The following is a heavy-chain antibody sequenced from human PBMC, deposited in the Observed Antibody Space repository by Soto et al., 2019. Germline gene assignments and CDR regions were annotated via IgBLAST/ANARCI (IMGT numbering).Heavy chain of an antibody. V-gene: IGHV1-69*06. J-gene: IGHJ6*02. CDR3: ARDNKHSGREDYYYGMDV. CDR2: IIPIFGTA. CDR1: GGTFSSYA. D-gene: IGHD5-12*01. Sequence: SVKVSCKASGGTFSSYAISWVRQAPGQGLEWMGGIIPIFGTANYAQKFQGRVTITADKSTSTAYMELSSLRSEDTAVYYCARDNKHSGREDYYYGMDVWGQGTTVTVSS.